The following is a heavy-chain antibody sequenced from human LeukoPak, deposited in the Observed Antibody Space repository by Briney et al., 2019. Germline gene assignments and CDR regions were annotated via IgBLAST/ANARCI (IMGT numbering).Heavy chain of an antibody. CDR1: GFTFSSYG. CDR3: AKTRYSSGWYPTSGPDY. CDR2: ISYDGSNK. D-gene: IGHD6-19*01. Sequence: GSSLRLSCAASGFTFSSYGMHWVRQAPGKGLEWVAVISYDGSNKYYADSVKGRFTISRDNSKNTLYLQMNSLRAEDTAVYYCAKTRYSSGWYPTSGPDYWGQGTLVTVSS. V-gene: IGHV3-30*18. J-gene: IGHJ4*02.